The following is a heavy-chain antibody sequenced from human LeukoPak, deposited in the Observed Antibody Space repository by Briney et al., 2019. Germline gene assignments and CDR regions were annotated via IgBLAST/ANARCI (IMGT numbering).Heavy chain of an antibody. V-gene: IGHV3-11*01. D-gene: IGHD6-13*01. Sequence: PGGSLRLSCAASGFTFSDYYMSWIRQAPGKGLEWVSYSSGSSIYYADFVKGRFTISRDNAKNSLYLQMNSLRAEDTAVYYRAREGSSSWYVDYWGQGTLVTVSS. CDR1: GFTFSDYY. J-gene: IGHJ4*02. CDR2: SSGSSI. CDR3: AREGSSSWYVDY.